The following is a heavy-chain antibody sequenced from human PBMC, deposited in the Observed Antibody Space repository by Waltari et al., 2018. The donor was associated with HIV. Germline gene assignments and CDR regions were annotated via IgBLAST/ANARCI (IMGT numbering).Heavy chain of an antibody. CDR3: ARGVYYDILTGPIMGYFDY. CDR1: GGTSNNYE. Sequence: QVQLVQPGAEVKKPGSSVKVSCKAPGGTSNNYECIRLRQAPGQGLEWMGGIIPIFNTRNYAQKFQGRVTITADESTSTAYMELSSLRSEDTAVYYCARGVYYDILTGPIMGYFDYWGQGTLVTVSS. J-gene: IGHJ4*02. V-gene: IGHV1-69*01. CDR2: IIPIFNTR. D-gene: IGHD3-9*01.